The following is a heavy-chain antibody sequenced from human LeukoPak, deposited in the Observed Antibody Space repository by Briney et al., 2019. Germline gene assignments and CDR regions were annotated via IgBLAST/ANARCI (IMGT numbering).Heavy chain of an antibody. CDR1: GFTFSNAW. CDR2: IKRKSDGGTS. Sequence: GGSLRLSCAASGFTFSNAWISWVRQAPGKGLEWVGRIKRKSDGGTSDYAAPVKGRFTIPRDDSKNTLYLQMNSLKTEDTAVYYCTTDRTFASGWFGKLVYWGQGTLVTVSS. CDR3: TTDRTFASGWFGKLVY. D-gene: IGHD3-10*01. J-gene: IGHJ4*02. V-gene: IGHV3-15*01.